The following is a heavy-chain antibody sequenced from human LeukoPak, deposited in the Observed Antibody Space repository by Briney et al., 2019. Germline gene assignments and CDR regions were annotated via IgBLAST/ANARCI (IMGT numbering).Heavy chain of an antibody. Sequence: PGGSLRLSCAASGFTFSSYGMHWVRQAPGKGLEWVAVIRYDGSNKYYADSVKGRFTISRDNSKDTLYLQMNSLRAEDTAVYYCARDLLTAMPFDYWGQGTLVTVSS. CDR1: GFTFSSYG. D-gene: IGHD2-2*01. V-gene: IGHV3-33*01. J-gene: IGHJ4*02. CDR3: ARDLLTAMPFDY. CDR2: IRYDGSNK.